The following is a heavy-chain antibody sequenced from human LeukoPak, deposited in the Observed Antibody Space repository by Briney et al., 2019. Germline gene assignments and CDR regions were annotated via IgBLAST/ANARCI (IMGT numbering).Heavy chain of an antibody. Sequence: GGSLRLSCAASGFTFSSYSMNWVRQAPGKGLEWVSYISSSSSTIYYADSVKGRFTISRDNAKNSLYLQMNSLRAEDTAVYYCARGYYDSSPGGWGQGTLVTVSS. CDR1: GFTFSSYS. J-gene: IGHJ4*02. CDR3: ARGYYDSSPGG. D-gene: IGHD3-22*01. CDR2: ISSSSSTI. V-gene: IGHV3-48*01.